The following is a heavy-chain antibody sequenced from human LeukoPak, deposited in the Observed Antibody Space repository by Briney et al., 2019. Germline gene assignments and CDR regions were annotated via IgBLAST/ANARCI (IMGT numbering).Heavy chain of an antibody. CDR2: VYYSGST. CDR1: GYSISSSNW. CDR3: ARTGWGGYYFDN. V-gene: IGHV4-28*01. J-gene: IGHJ4*02. Sequence: SETLSLTCAVSGYSISSSNWWGWIRPPPGKGLEWIGYVYYSGSTYYNSSLKSRVTMSVDTSRNQFSLKLSSVTAEDTAVYYCARTGWGGYYFDNWGQGTLVTVSA. D-gene: IGHD3-10*01.